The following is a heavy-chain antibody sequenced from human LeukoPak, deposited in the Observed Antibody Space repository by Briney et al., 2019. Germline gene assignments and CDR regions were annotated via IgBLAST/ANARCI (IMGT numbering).Heavy chain of an antibody. Sequence: QPGGSLRLSCAASGFTFSSHGMHWVRQAPGKGLEWVAVIWYDGSYKYYADSVKGRFTISRDNSNSTLYLQMSSLRAEDTAVYYCARDKSTSCYYFDYWGQGTLVTVSS. CDR1: GFTFSSHG. D-gene: IGHD2-2*01. CDR2: IWYDGSYK. V-gene: IGHV3-33*01. CDR3: ARDKSTSCYYFDY. J-gene: IGHJ4*02.